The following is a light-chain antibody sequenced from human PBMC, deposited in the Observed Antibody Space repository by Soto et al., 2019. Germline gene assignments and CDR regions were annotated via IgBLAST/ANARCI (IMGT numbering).Light chain of an antibody. J-gene: IGLJ1*01. Sequence: QSVLTQPASVSGSPGQSITISCTGTSSDIGGHHFVSWYQQQSGKAPKLVIYEVTDRPSGVSDRFSGSKSGNTASLTISGLQPEDEADYYCSSYAGSNNHVFGTGTKVTVL. V-gene: IGLV2-14*01. CDR3: SSYAGSNNHV. CDR2: EVT. CDR1: SSDIGGHHF.